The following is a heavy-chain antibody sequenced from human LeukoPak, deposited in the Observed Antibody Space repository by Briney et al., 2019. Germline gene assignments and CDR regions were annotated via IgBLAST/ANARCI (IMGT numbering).Heavy chain of an antibody. J-gene: IGHJ4*02. D-gene: IGHD5-18*01. CDR1: GFTFSSYW. V-gene: IGHV3-23*01. CDR3: ARGGGYSYGYFDY. Sequence: GGSLRLSCAAYGFTFSSYWMSWVRQAPGKGLEWVSAISGSGGSTYYADSVKGRFTISRDNSKNTLYLQMNSLRAEDTAVYYCARGGGYSYGYFDYWGQGTLVTVSS. CDR2: ISGSGGST.